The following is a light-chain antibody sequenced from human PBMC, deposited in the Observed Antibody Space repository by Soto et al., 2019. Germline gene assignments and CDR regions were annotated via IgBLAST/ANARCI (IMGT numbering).Light chain of an antibody. Sequence: DVVMTQSPLSLPVTPGEPASISCRSSQSLLHGSGFNYLDWFLQKPGQSPQLLIYLGSNRASGVPDRFSGSTSGTDFTLHISRVEAEDAGVYYCMQTLQTPFTFGPGTKVHI. J-gene: IGKJ3*01. CDR1: QSLLHGSGFNY. V-gene: IGKV2-28*01. CDR3: MQTLQTPFT. CDR2: LGS.